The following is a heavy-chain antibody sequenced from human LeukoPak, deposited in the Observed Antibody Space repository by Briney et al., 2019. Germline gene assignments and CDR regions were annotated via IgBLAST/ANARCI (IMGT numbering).Heavy chain of an antibody. CDR2: IIPIFGTA. V-gene: IGHV1-69*13. Sequence: SVEVSCKASGGTFSSYAISWVRQAPGQGLEWMGGIIPIFGTANYAQKFQGRVTITADESTSTAYMELSSLRSEDTAVYYCARRCDVGLLVGYYYGMDVWGQGTTVTVSS. J-gene: IGHJ6*02. D-gene: IGHD3-22*01. CDR3: ARRCDVGLLVGYYYGMDV. CDR1: GGTFSSYA.